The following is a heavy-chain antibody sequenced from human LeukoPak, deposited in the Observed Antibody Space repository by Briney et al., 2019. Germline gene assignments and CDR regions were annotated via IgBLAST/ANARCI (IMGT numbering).Heavy chain of an antibody. Sequence: SETLSLTCTVSGGSISSYYWSWIRQPPGKGLEWIGYIYYSGSTNYNPSLKGRVTISVDTSKNQFSLKLRSVTAADTAVYYCARHVGYGNNWFDPWGQGTLVTVSS. CDR1: GGSISSYY. CDR3: ARHVGYGNNWFDP. V-gene: IGHV4-59*08. D-gene: IGHD5-18*01. CDR2: IYYSGST. J-gene: IGHJ5*02.